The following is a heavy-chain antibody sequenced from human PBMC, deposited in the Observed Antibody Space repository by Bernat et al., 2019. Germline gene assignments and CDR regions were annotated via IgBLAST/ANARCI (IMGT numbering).Heavy chain of an antibody. CDR1: GFTFSNYA. CDR2: ISGPGVST. V-gene: IGHV3-23*01. CDR3: TKGRAAYTYGLPDY. D-gene: IGHD5-18*01. Sequence: EVQLLESGGGLVPPGGSVRLSCTASGFTFSNYAMGWVRQAPGKGLEWLSFISGPGVSTYFADSVKGRFTISRDNSKNTLYLQMNSLRAEDTAVYYYTKGRAAYTYGLPDYWGQGTLVTVSS. J-gene: IGHJ4*02.